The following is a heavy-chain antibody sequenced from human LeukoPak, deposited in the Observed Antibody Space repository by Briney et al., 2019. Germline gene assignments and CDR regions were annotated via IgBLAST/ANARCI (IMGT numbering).Heavy chain of an antibody. V-gene: IGHV1-69*04. CDR2: IIPILGMA. CDR1: GGTFSSYA. D-gene: IGHD3-22*01. Sequence: SVKVSCKASGGTFSSYAISWVRQAPGQGLEWMGRIIPILGMANYAQKFQGRVTTTADKSTSTAYMELSSLRSEDTAVYYCARDVDYDSSGYPDWGQGTLVTVSS. J-gene: IGHJ4*02. CDR3: ARDVDYDSSGYPD.